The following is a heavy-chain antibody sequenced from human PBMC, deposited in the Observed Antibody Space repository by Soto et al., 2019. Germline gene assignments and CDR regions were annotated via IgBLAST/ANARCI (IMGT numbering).Heavy chain of an antibody. V-gene: IGHV3-21*01. CDR2: ISSSSSYI. J-gene: IGHJ4*02. Sequence: GGSPRLSCAACGFTVCSYSMNWVRQDPGKGLEWVSSISSSSSYIYYADSVKGRFTISRDNAKNSLYLQMNSLRAEDTAVYYCARDSPYCSSTSCPSDYWGQGTLVTVSS. CDR1: GFTVCSYS. D-gene: IGHD2-2*01. CDR3: ARDSPYCSSTSCPSDY.